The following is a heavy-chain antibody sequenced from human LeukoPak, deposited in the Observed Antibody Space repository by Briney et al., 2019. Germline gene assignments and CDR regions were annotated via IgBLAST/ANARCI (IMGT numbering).Heavy chain of an antibody. D-gene: IGHD6-13*01. V-gene: IGHV3-7*01. Sequence: GTSLRLSCAASGFTFSNFGMHWVRQAPGKGLEWVANIKQDGSEKYYVDSVKGRFTISRDNAKNTLYLQMNSLRAEDTAVYYCARVSSSSWWALDYWGQGTLVTVSS. CDR1: GFTFSNFG. CDR3: ARVSSSSWWALDY. J-gene: IGHJ4*02. CDR2: IKQDGSEK.